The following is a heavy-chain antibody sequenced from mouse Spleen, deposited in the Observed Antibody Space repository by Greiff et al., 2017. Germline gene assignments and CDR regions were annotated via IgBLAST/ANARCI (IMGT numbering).Heavy chain of an antibody. V-gene: IGHV1-72*01. CDR1: GYTFTSYW. CDR3: ARGVSSGNPDWFAY. CDR2: IDPNSGGT. Sequence: QVQLQQPGAELVKPGASVKLSCKASGYTFTSYWMHWVKQRPGRGLEWIGRIDPNSGGTNYNEKFKSKATLTVDKPSSTAYMQLSSLTSEDSAVYYCARGVSSGNPDWFAYWGQGTLVTVSA. J-gene: IGHJ3*01. D-gene: IGHD1-3*01.